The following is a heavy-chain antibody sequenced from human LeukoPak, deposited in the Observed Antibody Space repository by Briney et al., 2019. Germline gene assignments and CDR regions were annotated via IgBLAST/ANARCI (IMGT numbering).Heavy chain of an antibody. V-gene: IGHV4-4*07. J-gene: IGHJ4*02. D-gene: IGHD2-2*01. Sequence: SETLSLTCSVSGGSFSSYFWSWVRQPAGKGLEWIGRIYPSGNTNYNPSLKSRVTLSVDTSKTQFSLRLSSVTAADTAVYYCAREGYCSSTSCYLSLYDYWGQGTLVTVSS. CDR1: GGSFSSYF. CDR2: IYPSGNT. CDR3: AREGYCSSTSCYLSLYDY.